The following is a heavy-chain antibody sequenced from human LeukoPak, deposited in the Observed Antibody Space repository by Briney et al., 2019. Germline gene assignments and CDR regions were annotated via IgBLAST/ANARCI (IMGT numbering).Heavy chain of an antibody. CDR2: SSTTGHQT. J-gene: IGHJ5*01. Sequence: GGSLRLSCAASGFTFSDYYVNWIRQAPGKGLEWVSYSSTTGHQTNYADSVKGRFTISRDHAKNSVYLQMNSLRAEDTAAYYCTRWACAGTSCYVLDSWGQGTPVTVSS. CDR3: TRWACAGTSCYVLDS. V-gene: IGHV3-11*06. CDR1: GFTFSDYY. D-gene: IGHD2-2*01.